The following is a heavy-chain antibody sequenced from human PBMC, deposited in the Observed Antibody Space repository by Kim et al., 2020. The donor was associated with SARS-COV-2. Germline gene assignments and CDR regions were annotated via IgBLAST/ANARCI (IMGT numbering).Heavy chain of an antibody. Sequence: GRVTISRDNSKNTLYLQMNSLRAEDTAVYYCAKATGGSYHVYYYYYYMDVWGKGTTVTVSS. D-gene: IGHD1-26*01. J-gene: IGHJ6*03. CDR3: AKATGGSYHVYYYYYYMDV. V-gene: IGHV3-30*02.